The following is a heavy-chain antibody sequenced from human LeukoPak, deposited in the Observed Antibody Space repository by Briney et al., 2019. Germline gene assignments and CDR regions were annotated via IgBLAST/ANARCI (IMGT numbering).Heavy chain of an antibody. CDR3: ARAVATITQVYYYYYYMDV. J-gene: IGHJ6*03. CDR1: GGSISSHY. CDR2: IYYSGST. V-gene: IGHV4-59*11. D-gene: IGHD5-12*01. Sequence: SETLSLTCTVSGGSISSHYWSWIRQPPGKGLEWIGYIYYSGSTNYNPSLKSRVTISVDTSKNQFSLKLSSVTAADTAVYYCARAVATITQVYYYYYYMDVWGKGTTVTVSS.